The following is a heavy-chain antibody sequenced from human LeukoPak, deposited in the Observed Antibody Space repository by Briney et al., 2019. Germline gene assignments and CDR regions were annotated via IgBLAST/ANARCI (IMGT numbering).Heavy chain of an antibody. CDR1: GFPFSRND. Sequence: GGSLRLSCAASGFPFSRNDMSWVRQAPGKGLEGVSSISGSGDRTYYADSVKGWFTISRNTSKNALYLEMNSLRAEDAAVYYCAKYRGFGDSYDSWGQGTLVTDSS. V-gene: IGHV3-23*01. D-gene: IGHD3-10*01. CDR3: AKYRGFGDSYDS. CDR2: ISGSGDRT. J-gene: IGHJ4*02.